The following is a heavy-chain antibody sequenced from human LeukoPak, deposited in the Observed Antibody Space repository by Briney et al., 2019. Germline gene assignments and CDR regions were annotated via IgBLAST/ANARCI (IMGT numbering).Heavy chain of an antibody. CDR3: ARGLAVAGHCMDV. J-gene: IGHJ6*02. D-gene: IGHD6-19*01. CDR1: GFTLRNYW. CDR2: INSDGTMT. Sequence: GGSLRLSCGASGFTLRNYWMHWVRQAPGKGVVWVSRINSDGTMTNYADSVKGRFTISRDNAKNTLHLQMNSLRAEDTAVYYCARGLAVAGHCMDVWGQGTTVTVSS. V-gene: IGHV3-74*01.